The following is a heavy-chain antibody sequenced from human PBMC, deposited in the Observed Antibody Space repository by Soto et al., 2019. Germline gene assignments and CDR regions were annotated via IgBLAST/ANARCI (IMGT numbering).Heavy chain of an antibody. CDR2: IYYSGST. D-gene: IGHD3-22*01. V-gene: IGHV4-31*03. CDR3: ARGGKGANYYDSSGYGDDAFDI. Sequence: QVQLQESGPGLVKPSQTLSLTCTVSGGSISSGGYYWSWIRQHPGKGLEWIGYIYYSGSTYYNPSLKSRVTISVDTSQNQFSLKLSSVTAADTAVYYCARGGKGANYYDSSGYGDDAFDIWGQGTMVTVSS. CDR1: GGSISSGGYY. J-gene: IGHJ3*02.